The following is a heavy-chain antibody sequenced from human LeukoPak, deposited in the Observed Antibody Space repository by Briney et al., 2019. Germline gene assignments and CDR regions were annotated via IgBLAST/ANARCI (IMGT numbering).Heavy chain of an antibody. Sequence: SETLSLTCTVSGYSISSGYYWGWIRQPPGKGLEWIGSIYHSGSTYYNPSLKSRVTISVDTSKNQFSLKLSSVTAADTAVYYCARHLKGYCSGGSCAGWFDPWGQGTLVTVSS. D-gene: IGHD2-15*01. CDR3: ARHLKGYCSGGSCAGWFDP. J-gene: IGHJ5*02. CDR2: IYHSGST. CDR1: GYSISSGYY. V-gene: IGHV4-38-2*02.